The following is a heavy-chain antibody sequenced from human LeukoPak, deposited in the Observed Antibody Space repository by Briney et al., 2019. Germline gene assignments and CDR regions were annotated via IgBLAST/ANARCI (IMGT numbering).Heavy chain of an antibody. J-gene: IGHJ4*02. D-gene: IGHD3-10*01. CDR3: ARRDYYSGSYVDY. Sequence: GGSLRLSCAASGFTFSSYGMMWVSQAPGKGLEWASGISGSGGSTYYADSVKVRFTISRDNSKNTLYLQVNSLRVEDTALYYCARRDYYSGSYVDYWGQGTLVTVSS. CDR1: GFTFSSYG. V-gene: IGHV3-23*01. CDR2: ISGSGGST.